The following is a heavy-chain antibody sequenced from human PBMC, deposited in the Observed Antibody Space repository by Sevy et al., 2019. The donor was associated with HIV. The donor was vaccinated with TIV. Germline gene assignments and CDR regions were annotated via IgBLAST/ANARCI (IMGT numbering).Heavy chain of an antibody. D-gene: IGHD6-13*01. CDR3: AKDGREAGRPVTFDY. J-gene: IGHJ4*02. V-gene: IGHV3-30*18. CDR2: ISYDGSNK. CDR1: GFTFSSYG. Sequence: GGSLRLSCAASGFTFSSYGMHWVRQAPGKGLEWVAVISYDGSNKYYADSVKGRFTISRDISKNTLYLQMNSLRAEDRAVYYCAKDGREAGRPVTFDYWGQGTLVTVSS.